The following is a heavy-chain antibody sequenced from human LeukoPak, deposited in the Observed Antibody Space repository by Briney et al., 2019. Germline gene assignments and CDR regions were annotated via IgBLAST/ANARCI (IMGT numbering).Heavy chain of an antibody. CDR2: INHSGST. CDR3: ARDADWGYDAYDI. D-gene: IGHD7-27*01. J-gene: IGHJ3*02. V-gene: IGHV4-34*01. Sequence: SETLSLTCAVYGGSFSGYYWSWIRQPPGKGLEWIGEINHSGSTNYNPSIKSRVTISVDTSKNQFSLHLNSVTPEDTAVYYCARDADWGYDAYDIWGQGIMVTVSS. CDR1: GGSFSGYY.